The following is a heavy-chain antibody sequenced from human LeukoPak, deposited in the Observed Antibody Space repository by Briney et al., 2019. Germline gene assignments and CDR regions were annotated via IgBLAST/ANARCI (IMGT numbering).Heavy chain of an antibody. J-gene: IGHJ4*02. CDR3: AKAPSYYYDSSGYLGGY. CDR2: ISGSGGST. CDR1: GFTFSSYA. Sequence: GGSLRLSCAAYGFTFSSYAMSWVRQAPGKGLEWVSAISGSGGSTYYADSVKGRFTISRDNSKNTLYLQMNSLRAEDTAVYYCAKAPSYYYDSSGYLGGYWGQGTLVTVSS. V-gene: IGHV3-23*01. D-gene: IGHD3-22*01.